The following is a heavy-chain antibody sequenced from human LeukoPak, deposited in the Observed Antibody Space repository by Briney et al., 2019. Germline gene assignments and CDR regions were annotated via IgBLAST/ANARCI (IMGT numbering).Heavy chain of an antibody. CDR3: AGASTSAYYYYMDV. V-gene: IGHV4-61*02. Sequence: SQTLSLTCTVSDGSISSALYYWSWIRQPAGKGLEWIGRIYTSGSTNYNPSLKSRVTMSVDTSKNQFSLKLSSVTAADTAVYYCAGASTSAYYYYMDVWGKGTTVTVSS. J-gene: IGHJ6*03. CDR1: DGSISSALYY. CDR2: IYTSGST. D-gene: IGHD2-2*01.